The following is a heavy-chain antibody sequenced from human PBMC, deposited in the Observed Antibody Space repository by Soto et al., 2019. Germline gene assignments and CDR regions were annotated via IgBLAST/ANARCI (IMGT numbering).Heavy chain of an antibody. V-gene: IGHV3-74*01. CDR1: GFTLGPFW. CDR3: AAALSGDPYPLDY. CDR2: INGDVTFT. D-gene: IGHD7-27*01. J-gene: IGHJ4*02. Sequence: EVQLVESGGDLVQPGGSLRLSCAASGFTLGPFWMHWVRQAPGKGLVWVSRINGDVTFTDYGASVKGRFTVSRDNARNTLYLQMNSLRDEDAAVYFCAAALSGDPYPLDYWGQGALVTVSS.